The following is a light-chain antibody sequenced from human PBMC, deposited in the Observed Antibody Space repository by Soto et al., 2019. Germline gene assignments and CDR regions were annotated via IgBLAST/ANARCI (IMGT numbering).Light chain of an antibody. J-gene: IGKJ3*01. CDR1: QSVSSN. CDR2: GAS. V-gene: IGKV3-15*01. CDR3: QQYETWPPRFT. Sequence: EIVLTQTPATLSVSPGERAILSCRANQSVSSNVAWYQQKPGQAPRLLIYGASSRATGIPARFSGSGFQTEFTLTISSLQSEDFAVYYCQQYETWPPRFTFGPGTKVDIK.